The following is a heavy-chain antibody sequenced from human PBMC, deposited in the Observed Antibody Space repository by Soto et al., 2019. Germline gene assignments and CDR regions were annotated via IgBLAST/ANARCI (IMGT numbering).Heavy chain of an antibody. V-gene: IGHV4-34*01. CDR3: ARAGRRGYGIYYFDY. CDR2: INHSGST. Sequence: SETLSLTCAVYGGSFSGYYWSWIRQPPGKGLERIGEINHSGSTNYNPSLKSRVTISVDTSKNQFSLKLSSVTAADTAVYYCARAGRRGYGIYYFDYWGQGTLVTVSS. D-gene: IGHD5-18*01. CDR1: GGSFSGYY. J-gene: IGHJ4*02.